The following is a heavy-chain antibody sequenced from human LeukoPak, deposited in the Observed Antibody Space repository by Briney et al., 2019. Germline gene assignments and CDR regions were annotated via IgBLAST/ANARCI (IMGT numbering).Heavy chain of an antibody. V-gene: IGHV4-38-2*02. D-gene: IGHD2-15*01. CDR2: IYHSGNA. Sequence: ASETLSLTCTVSGYSITSGYYWAWIRQSPGKGLEWICSIYHSGNAYYNPSLKSRVIILVDTSKNQFSLQLGSVTPTDTAVYYCAGAGYCSGVSCYSAVPGKYWGQGALVTVSS. CDR3: AGAGYCSGVSCYSAVPGKY. J-gene: IGHJ4*02. CDR1: GYSITSGYY.